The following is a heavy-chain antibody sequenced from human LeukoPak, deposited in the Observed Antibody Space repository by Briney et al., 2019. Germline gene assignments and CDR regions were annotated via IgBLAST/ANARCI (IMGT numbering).Heavy chain of an antibody. Sequence: ASVKVSCKASGYTFINYYMHWVRQAPGQGLEWMGIINPSGGSTSYAQKFQGRVTMTRDTSTSTVYMELSSLRSEDTAVYYCARFPSGGSYYDYWGQGTLVTISS. CDR3: ARFPSGGSYYDY. D-gene: IGHD2-15*01. CDR1: GYTFINYY. V-gene: IGHV1-46*01. CDR2: INPSGGST. J-gene: IGHJ4*02.